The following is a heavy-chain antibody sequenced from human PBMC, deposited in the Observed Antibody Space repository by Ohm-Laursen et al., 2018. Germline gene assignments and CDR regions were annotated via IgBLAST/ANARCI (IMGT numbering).Heavy chain of an antibody. Sequence: SETLSLTCIVSGGSISSSSYYWGWIRQPPGKGLEWIGGMYYSGNTYYNPSLKSRVTIAVDTSKNQLSLKLSSVTAADTSVYYCATSNNWYYFDYWGQGTLVTVSS. V-gene: IGHV4-39*01. CDR3: ATSNNWYYFDY. CDR2: MYYSGNT. CDR1: GGSISSSSYY. D-gene: IGHD6-13*01. J-gene: IGHJ4*02.